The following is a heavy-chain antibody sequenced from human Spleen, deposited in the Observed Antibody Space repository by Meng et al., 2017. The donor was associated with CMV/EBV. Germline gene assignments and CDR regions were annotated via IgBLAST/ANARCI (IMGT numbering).Heavy chain of an antibody. V-gene: IGHV1-69*05. CDR2: IIPTFGTT. Sequence: SVKVSCKASGGTFSTYGISWVRQAPGQGLEWIGGIIPTFGTTNCAQKFQGRVTITTDESTSTVYMELSRLRSEDTAVYYCARHRALTSSWFTKFDVWGQGALVTVSS. D-gene: IGHD3-10*02. CDR1: GGTFSTYG. J-gene: IGHJ4*02. CDR3: ARHRALTSSWFTKFDV.